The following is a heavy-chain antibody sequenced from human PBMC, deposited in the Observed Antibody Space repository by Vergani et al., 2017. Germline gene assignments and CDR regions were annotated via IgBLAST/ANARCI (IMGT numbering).Heavy chain of an antibody. D-gene: IGHD1-26*01. CDR2: IYTSGAT. J-gene: IGHJ3*02. V-gene: IGHV4-61*02. Sequence: QVQLQESGPGLVKPSQTLSLTCTVSGGSFSTGGQSWTWLRQSAGKGLEWIGRIYTSGATNYNPSLWSRAIMSVDASKKQFSLKLTSVTAADTAVYYCARDYWSGSYFHAFDIWGQGTMVTVSS. CDR1: GGSFSTGGQS. CDR3: ARDYWSGSYFHAFDI.